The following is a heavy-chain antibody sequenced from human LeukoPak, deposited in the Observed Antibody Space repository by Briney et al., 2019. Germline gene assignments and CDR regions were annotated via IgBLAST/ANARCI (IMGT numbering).Heavy chain of an antibody. D-gene: IGHD3-22*01. CDR2: IYYSGST. CDR3: ARSLLDYYDSSGYYAFDI. J-gene: IGHJ3*02. V-gene: IGHV4-30-4*01. CDR1: GGSISSGDYY. Sequence: SETLSLTCTVSGGSISSGDYYWSWIRQPPGKGLEWIGYIYYSGSTYYNPSLKSRVTISVDTSENQFSLKLSSVTAADTAVYYCARSLLDYYDSSGYYAFDIWGQGTMVTVSS.